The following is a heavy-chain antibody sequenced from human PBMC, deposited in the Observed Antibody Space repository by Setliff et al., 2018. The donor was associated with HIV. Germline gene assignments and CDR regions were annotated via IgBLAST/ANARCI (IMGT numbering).Heavy chain of an antibody. CDR1: GYSFTNYW. CDR3: ARAGRGGGSYWTFDY. V-gene: IGHV5-51*01. D-gene: IGHD1-26*01. CDR2: IYPGDFVT. Sequence: GESLKISCQASGYSFTNYWIGWVRQMPGKGLEWIGVIYPGDFVTRYGPSFQGQVFISADRSITTAYLQWDSLKASDTGMYYCARAGRGGGSYWTFDYWGQGTLVTVSS. J-gene: IGHJ4*02.